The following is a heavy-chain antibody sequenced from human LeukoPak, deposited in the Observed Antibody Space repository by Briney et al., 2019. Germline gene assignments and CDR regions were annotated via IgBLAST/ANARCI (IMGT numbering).Heavy chain of an antibody. J-gene: IGHJ4*02. CDR1: GYTFTSYG. Sequence: GASVKVSCKASGYTFTSYGISWVRQATGQGLEWMGWMSPNSGNTGYAQKFQGRVTMTRNTSISTAYMELSSLRSEDTAVYYCARGPFNYYDSSGPSFDYWGQGTLVTVSS. CDR2: MSPNSGNT. CDR3: ARGPFNYYDSSGPSFDY. D-gene: IGHD3-22*01. V-gene: IGHV1-8*02.